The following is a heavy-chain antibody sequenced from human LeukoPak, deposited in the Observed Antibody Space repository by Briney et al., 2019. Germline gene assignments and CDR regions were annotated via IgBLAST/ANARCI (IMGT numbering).Heavy chain of an antibody. CDR3: ARDRDSSYFDY. D-gene: IGHD6-13*01. CDR2: ISTSGST. V-gene: IGHV4-4*07. Sequence: SETLSLTCTVSGGSISSYYWSWIRHPAGKGLEWIGRISTSGSTNYSPSVKGRLTMSVDTSKNQLSLKLSSVTAADTAVYYCARDRDSSYFDYWGQGTLVTVSS. J-gene: IGHJ4*02. CDR1: GGSISSYY.